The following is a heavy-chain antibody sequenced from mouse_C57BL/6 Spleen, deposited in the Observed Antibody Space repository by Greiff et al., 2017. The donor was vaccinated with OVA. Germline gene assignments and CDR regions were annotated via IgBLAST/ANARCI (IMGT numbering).Heavy chain of an antibody. CDR3: ARDWDGGYFDY. D-gene: IGHD4-1*01. J-gene: IGHJ2*01. CDR2: ISDGGSYT. V-gene: IGHV5-4*01. CDR1: GFTFSSYA. Sequence: EVQLVESGGGLVKPGGSLKLSCAASGFTFSSYAMSWVRQTPEKRLEWVATISDGGSYTYYPDNVKGRFTISRDNAKNNLYLQMSHLKSEDTAMYYCARDWDGGYFDYWGQGTTLTVSS.